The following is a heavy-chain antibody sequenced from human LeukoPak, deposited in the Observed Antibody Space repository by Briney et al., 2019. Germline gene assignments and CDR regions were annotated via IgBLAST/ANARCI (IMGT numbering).Heavy chain of an antibody. J-gene: IGHJ4*02. V-gene: IGHV3-23*01. CDR2: ISGSGGST. CDR1: GFTFISYA. Sequence: GGSLILSCAASGFTFISYAMSWVRQAPGKGLEWVSAISGSGGSTYYADSVKGRFTISRDNSKNTLYLQMNSLRAEDTAVYYCAKDSGYYYDSSGYYGYWGQGTLVTVSS. CDR3: AKDSGYYYDSSGYYGY. D-gene: IGHD3-22*01.